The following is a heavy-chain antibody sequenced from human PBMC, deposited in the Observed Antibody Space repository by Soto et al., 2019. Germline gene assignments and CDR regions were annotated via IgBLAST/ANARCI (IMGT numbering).Heavy chain of an antibody. J-gene: IGHJ5*02. CDR1: GGSISSYY. V-gene: IGHV4-59*01. CDR3: ARVEVRGVIIGWFDP. D-gene: IGHD3-10*01. Sequence: SETLSLTCTVSGGSISSYYWSGIRQPPGKGLEWIGYIYYSGSTNYNPSLKSRVTISVDTSKNQFSLKLSSVTAADTAVYYCARVEVRGVIIGWFDPRGQGTLVTVSS. CDR2: IYYSGST.